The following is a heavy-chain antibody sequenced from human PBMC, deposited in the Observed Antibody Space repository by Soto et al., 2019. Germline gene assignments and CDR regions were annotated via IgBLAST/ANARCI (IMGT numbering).Heavy chain of an antibody. D-gene: IGHD6-19*01. J-gene: IGHJ4*02. V-gene: IGHV3-9*01. CDR2: ISWNSGSI. CDR3: AKDRAERSGWYQFDY. CDR1: GFTFDDYA. Sequence: EVQLVESGGGLVQPGRSLRLSCAASGFTFDDYAMHWVRQAPGKGLEWVSGISWNSGSIGYADSVKGRFTISRDNAKNSLYLQMNSLRAEDTALYYCAKDRAERSGWYQFDYWGQGTLVTVAS.